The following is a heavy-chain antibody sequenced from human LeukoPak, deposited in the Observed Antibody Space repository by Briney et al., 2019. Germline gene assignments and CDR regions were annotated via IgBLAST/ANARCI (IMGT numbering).Heavy chain of an antibody. CDR3: ARRLAGGLWFGELSPFDY. Sequence: PSETLSLTCAVYGGSFSGYYWSWIRQPPGKGLEWIGEINHSGSTNYNPSLKSQVTISVDTSKNQFSLKLSSVTAADTAVYYCARRLAGGLWFGELSPFDYWGQGTLVTVSS. D-gene: IGHD3-10*01. CDR1: GGSFSGYY. CDR2: INHSGST. V-gene: IGHV4-34*01. J-gene: IGHJ4*02.